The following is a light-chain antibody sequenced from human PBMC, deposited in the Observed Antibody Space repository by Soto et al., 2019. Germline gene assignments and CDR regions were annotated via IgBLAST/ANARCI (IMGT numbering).Light chain of an antibody. J-gene: IGKJ3*01. Sequence: PGERATLSCRASQSVSSNYLAWYQQKPGQAPRLLIYGASSRATGIPVRFIGSGSGTDFTLTIISLETEDFAVYYCQLYGSSPLFAFGPGTEVDLK. CDR1: QSVSSNY. CDR3: QLYGSSPLFA. V-gene: IGKV3-20*01. CDR2: GAS.